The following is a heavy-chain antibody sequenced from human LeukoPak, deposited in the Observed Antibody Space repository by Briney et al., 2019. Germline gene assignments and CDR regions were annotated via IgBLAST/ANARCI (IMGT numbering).Heavy chain of an antibody. CDR2: ISSSGSTI. CDR3: AKGPNYNILTGWRKTYNGFDI. D-gene: IGHD3-9*01. J-gene: IGHJ3*02. Sequence: GGSLRLSCAASRFTFSDYYMSWMRQAPGKGLEWVSYISSSGSTIYYADSVKGRFTISRDNAKNSLYLQMNSLRAEDTAVYYCAKGPNYNILTGWRKTYNGFDIWGQGTMVTVSS. CDR1: RFTFSDYY. V-gene: IGHV3-11*04.